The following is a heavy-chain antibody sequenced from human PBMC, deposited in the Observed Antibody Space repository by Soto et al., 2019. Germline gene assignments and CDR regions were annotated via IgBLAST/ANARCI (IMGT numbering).Heavy chain of an antibody. CDR2: IYPGDSDT. D-gene: IGHD6-19*01. Sequence: GESLKISCKGSGYSFIDYWIGWVRQVPGKGLEWMGIIYPGDSDTRYSPSFQGQVTISADKSISTAYLQWSSLKASDTAMYYCARPREAGKYYYGVDVWGQGTTVTVSS. CDR1: GYSFIDYW. CDR3: ARPREAGKYYYGVDV. V-gene: IGHV5-51*01. J-gene: IGHJ6*02.